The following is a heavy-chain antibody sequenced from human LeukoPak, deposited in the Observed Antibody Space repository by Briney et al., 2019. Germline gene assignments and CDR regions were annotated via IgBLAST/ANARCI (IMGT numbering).Heavy chain of an antibody. CDR2: INPNSGDT. D-gene: IGHD3-10*01. CDR1: GYTFTGYY. J-gene: IGHJ3*02. V-gene: IGHV1-2*02. CDR3: ARIYYFGSGNEAFDI. Sequence: ASVKVSCKASGYTFTGYYMHWVRQAPGQGLEWMGWINPNSGDTNYAQKSQGRVTMTRDTSTSTAFMELSRLRSDDTAVYYCARIYYFGSGNEAFDIWGQGTMVTVSS.